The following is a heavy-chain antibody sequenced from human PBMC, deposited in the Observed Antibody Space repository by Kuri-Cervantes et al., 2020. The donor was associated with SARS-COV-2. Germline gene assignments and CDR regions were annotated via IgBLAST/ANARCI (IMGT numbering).Heavy chain of an antibody. CDR1: GYTFTGYY. V-gene: IGHV1-2*04. J-gene: IGHJ4*02. CDR3: ASGEGVRGLMVLFQWRGAGPLDF. Sequence: ASVKVSCKASGYTFTGYYMHWVRQAPGQGLEWMGWINPNSGGTNSAQKFQGWVAMTGDTSLSKAYMELSRLRSDDKDVYYCASGEGVRGLMVLFQWRGAGPLDFWGQGTLVTVSS. D-gene: IGHD3-10*01. CDR2: INPNSGGT.